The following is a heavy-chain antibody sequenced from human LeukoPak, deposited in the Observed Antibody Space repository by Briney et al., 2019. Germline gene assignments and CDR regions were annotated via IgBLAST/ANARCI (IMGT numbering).Heavy chain of an antibody. V-gene: IGHV4-39*07. D-gene: IGHD3-22*01. J-gene: IGHJ4*02. CDR3: ARDIYYYDSSGYYRFDY. CDR1: GGSISSSSYY. Sequence: SETLSLTCTVSGGSISSSSYYWGWIRQPPGKGLEWIGSIYYSGSTNYNPSLKSRVTISVDTSKNQFSLKLSSVTAADTAVYYCARDIYYYDSSGYYRFDYWGQGTLVTVSS. CDR2: IYYSGST.